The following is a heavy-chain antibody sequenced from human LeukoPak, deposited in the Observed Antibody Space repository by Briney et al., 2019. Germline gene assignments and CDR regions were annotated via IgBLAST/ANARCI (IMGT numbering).Heavy chain of an antibody. V-gene: IGHV3-33*01. CDR3: ARDQARVQWLVQDY. CDR2: IWYDGSNK. CDR1: GFTFSSYG. Sequence: TGGSLRPSCAASGFTFSSYGMHWVRQAPGKGLEWVAVIWYDGSNKYYADSVKGRFTISRDNSKNTLYLQMNSLRAEDTAVYYCARDQARVQWLVQDYWGQGTLVTVSS. D-gene: IGHD6-19*01. J-gene: IGHJ4*02.